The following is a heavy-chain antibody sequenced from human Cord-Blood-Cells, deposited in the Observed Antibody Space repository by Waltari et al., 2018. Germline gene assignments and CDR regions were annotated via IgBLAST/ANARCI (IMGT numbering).Heavy chain of an antibody. CDR2: FDPEDGET. CDR1: GYTLTELS. Sequence: QVQLVQSGAEVKKPGASVKVSCKVSGYTLTELSMPWVRQAPGNGLEWMGGFDPEDGETIYAQKFQGRVTMTEDTSTDTAYMELSSLRSEDTAVYYCATDRVVGGSGSYYYYYGMDVWGQGTTVTVSS. CDR3: ATDRVVGGSGSYYYYYGMDV. D-gene: IGHD3-10*01. V-gene: IGHV1-24*01. J-gene: IGHJ6*02.